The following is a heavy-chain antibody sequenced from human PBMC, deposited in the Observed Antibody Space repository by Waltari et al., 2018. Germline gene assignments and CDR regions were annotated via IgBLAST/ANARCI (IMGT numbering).Heavy chain of an antibody. CDR1: GGTFSSYA. CDR3: ARTGTVLKRYSSPYDY. V-gene: IGHV1-69*08. Sequence: QVQLVQSGAEVKKPGSSVKVSCKASGGTFSSYAISWVRQAPGQGLEWMGRSIPIFGTANYAQKFQGRVTITADKSTSTAYMELSSLRSEDTAVYYCARTGTVLKRYSSPYDYWGQGTLVTVSS. D-gene: IGHD6-13*01. CDR2: SIPIFGTA. J-gene: IGHJ4*02.